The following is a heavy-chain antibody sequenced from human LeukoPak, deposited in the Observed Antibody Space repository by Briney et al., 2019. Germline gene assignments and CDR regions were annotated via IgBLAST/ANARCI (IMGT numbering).Heavy chain of an antibody. Sequence: GGSLRLSCAASGFTFSSCSMNWVRQAPGKGLEWVSSISSSSSYIYYADSVKGRFTISRDNAKNSLYLQMNSLRAEDTAVYYCARDRSGSYAPDAFDIWGQGTMVTVSS. CDR2: ISSSSSYI. D-gene: IGHD3-10*01. V-gene: IGHV3-21*01. CDR1: GFTFSSCS. CDR3: ARDRSGSYAPDAFDI. J-gene: IGHJ3*02.